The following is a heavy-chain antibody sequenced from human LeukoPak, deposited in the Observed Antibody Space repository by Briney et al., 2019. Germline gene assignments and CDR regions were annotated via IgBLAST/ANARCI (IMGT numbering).Heavy chain of an antibody. CDR1: GFTFSIYG. CDR3: AKDPRGYRPMYYFDY. D-gene: IGHD5-18*01. Sequence: SGGSLRLSCAASGFTFSIYGMNWVRQAPGKGLEWVSAISGSGGSTYYADSVKGRFTISRDNSKNTLYLQMNSLRAEDTAVYYCAKDPRGYRPMYYFDYWGQGTLVTVSS. V-gene: IGHV3-23*01. CDR2: ISGSGGST. J-gene: IGHJ4*02.